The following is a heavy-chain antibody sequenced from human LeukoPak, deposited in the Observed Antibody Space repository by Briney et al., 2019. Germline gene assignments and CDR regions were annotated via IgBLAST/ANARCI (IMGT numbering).Heavy chain of an antibody. D-gene: IGHD6-19*01. Sequence: SGTLSLTCTVSGGSISSYYWNWIRQPPGKGLEWIGYIYYSGSTNYNPFLKSRVTISLDTSKNQFSLKLSSVTAADTAVYYCARGSSGWYSHLGYWGQGTLVTVSS. V-gene: IGHV4-59*01. CDR3: ARGSSGWYSHLGY. J-gene: IGHJ4*02. CDR1: GGSISSYY. CDR2: IYYSGST.